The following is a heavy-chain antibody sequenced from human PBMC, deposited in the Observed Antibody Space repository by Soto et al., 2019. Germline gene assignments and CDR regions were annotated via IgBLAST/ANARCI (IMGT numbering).Heavy chain of an antibody. Sequence: QVQLVQSGAEVKKPGASVRVSCKASGYTLTNYAIHWVRHAAGQRLEWLAWIDPGSGNPTYSQKFQGRITLSRDNSASTFYMDLSSLTSEDTAVYFCTRDLNGGNPFDYWGQGTLVTVSS. CDR2: IDPGSGNP. CDR3: TRDLNGGNPFDY. V-gene: IGHV1-3*01. J-gene: IGHJ4*02. D-gene: IGHD2-8*01. CDR1: GYTLTNYA.